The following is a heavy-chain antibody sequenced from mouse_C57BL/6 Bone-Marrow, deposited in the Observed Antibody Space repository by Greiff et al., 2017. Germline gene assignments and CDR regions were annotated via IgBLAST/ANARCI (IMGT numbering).Heavy chain of an antibody. Sequence: EVQLVESGGGLVKPGGSLKLSCAASGFTFSSYAMSWVRQTPEKRLEWVANISDGGSYTYYPENVKGRFTISRDNAKNNLYLQMSHLKSEDAAMSYCASEAYGKDYWGQGTTLTVSS. D-gene: IGHD2-10*02. V-gene: IGHV5-4*01. J-gene: IGHJ2*01. CDR1: GFTFSSYA. CDR2: ISDGGSYT. CDR3: ASEAYGKDY.